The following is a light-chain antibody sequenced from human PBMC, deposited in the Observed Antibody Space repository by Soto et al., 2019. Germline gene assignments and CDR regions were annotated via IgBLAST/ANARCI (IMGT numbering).Light chain of an antibody. Sequence: DIQMTQSPSTLSASVGDRVTITCRASQSITTYLNWYRQKPGKAPQLLIFGASGLQTGVPSRFSGSGSGTDFTLTISSLQPEDFATYYCQQAYSFPLTFGGGTKVDIK. CDR1: QSITTY. CDR2: GAS. V-gene: IGKV1-39*01. CDR3: QQAYSFPLT. J-gene: IGKJ4*01.